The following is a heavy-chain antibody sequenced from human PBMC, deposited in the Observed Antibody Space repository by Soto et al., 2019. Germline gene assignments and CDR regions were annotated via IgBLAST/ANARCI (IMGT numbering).Heavy chain of an antibody. CDR1: GFTFSSYG. CDR3: AREGAPGVFFDY. D-gene: IGHD3-16*01. CDR2: IWYDGSNK. V-gene: IGHV3-33*01. Sequence: GGSLRLSCAASGFTFSSYGMHWVRQAPGKGLEWVAVIWYDGSNKYYADSVKGRFTISRDNSKNTLYLQMNSLRAEDTAVYYCAREGAPGVFFDYWGQGTLVTVSS. J-gene: IGHJ4*02.